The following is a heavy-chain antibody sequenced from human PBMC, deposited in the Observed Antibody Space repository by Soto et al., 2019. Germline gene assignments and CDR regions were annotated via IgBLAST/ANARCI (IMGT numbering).Heavy chain of an antibody. CDR2: VSADGNRQ. V-gene: IGHV3-30*18. CDR3: AQVSVGYVDPNLGLAEAY. Sequence: QVQLVESGGGAAQPGTSLTLSCAASGFSFGAYGMHWVRQAPGKGLEWVAVVSADGNRQLYADSVRGRFTISRDNSKNTLHLRMNRLRSDDTAMYYCAQVSVGYVDPNLGLAEAYWGQGARVTVSS. CDR1: GFSFGAYG. J-gene: IGHJ4*02. D-gene: IGHD3-16*01.